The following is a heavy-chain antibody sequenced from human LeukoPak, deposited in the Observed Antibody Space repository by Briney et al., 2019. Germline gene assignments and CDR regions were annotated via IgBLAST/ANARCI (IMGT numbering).Heavy chain of an antibody. J-gene: IGHJ4*02. CDR1: GFNLGDYY. V-gene: IGHV3-11*01. CDR3: ARRDPGY. Sequence: GGSLRLSCVASGFNLGDYYMSWIRQAPGKGLEWLGYISSSGSSTYYVDSVKGRFTISRDSAKNSLFLQMNSVRADDTAVYYCARRDPGYWGQGTLVTVSS. CDR2: ISSSGSST.